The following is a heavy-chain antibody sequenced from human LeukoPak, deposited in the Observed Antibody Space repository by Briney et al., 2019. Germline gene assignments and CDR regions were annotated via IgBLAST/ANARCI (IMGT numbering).Heavy chain of an antibody. CDR2: IWYDGSTK. CDR1: GFAFSSYG. CDR3: ARDEVPAAGAFDP. D-gene: IGHD2-2*01. Sequence: GGSLRLSCAASGFAFSSYGMHWVRQAPGKGLEWVAVIWYDGSTKYYADSVKGRFTISRDNSKNTLYLQMNSLRAEDTAVYYCARDEVPAAGAFDPWGQGTLVTVSS. V-gene: IGHV3-33*01. J-gene: IGHJ5*02.